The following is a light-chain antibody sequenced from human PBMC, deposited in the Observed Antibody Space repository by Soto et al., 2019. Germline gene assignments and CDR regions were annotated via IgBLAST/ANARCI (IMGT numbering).Light chain of an antibody. CDR2: DAS. Sequence: IQLTQSPSSLSASVGDRVTITCRASEGIGTYLAWYQQKPGEAPRLLIYDASTLQTGVPSRFSGGGSGTDFTLTISTLQPEDFATYYCLRLNRYPLTFGGGTKVEI. J-gene: IGKJ4*01. V-gene: IGKV1-9*01. CDR3: LRLNRYPLT. CDR1: EGIGTY.